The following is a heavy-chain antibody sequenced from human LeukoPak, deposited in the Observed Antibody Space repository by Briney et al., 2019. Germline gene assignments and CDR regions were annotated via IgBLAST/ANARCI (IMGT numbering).Heavy chain of an antibody. D-gene: IGHD6-6*01. J-gene: IGHJ4*02. CDR1: GFTFRSYA. CDR2: ISYDGSNK. V-gene: IGHV3-30*01. Sequence: PGWSLRLSCAASGFTFRSYAMHWVRQAPGKGLEWVAVISYDGSNKYYAGSVKGRFTISRDNSKNTLYLQMNSLRAEDTAVYSCARHSSSGKDYWGQGTLVTVSS. CDR3: ARHSSSGKDY.